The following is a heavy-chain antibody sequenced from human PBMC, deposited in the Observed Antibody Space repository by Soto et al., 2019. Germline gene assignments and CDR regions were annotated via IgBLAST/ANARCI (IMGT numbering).Heavy chain of an antibody. V-gene: IGHV4-4*07. CDR1: GGSISSYY. CDR2: IYSTGST. J-gene: IGHJ4*02. CDR3: ARGYHDSSGYRSFDY. Sequence: QVQLQESGPGLVKPSETLSLTCTVSGGSISSYYWSWIRQPAGRGLEWIGRIYSTGSTNYNPSLTSRVTISVDTSKNRFSLKLSSVTAADTAVYYCARGYHDSSGYRSFDYWGQGTLVTVSS. D-gene: IGHD3-22*01.